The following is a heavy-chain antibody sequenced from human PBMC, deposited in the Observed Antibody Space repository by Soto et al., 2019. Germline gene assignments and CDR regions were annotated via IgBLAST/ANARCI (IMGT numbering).Heavy chain of an antibody. D-gene: IGHD3-9*01. Sequence: TLSLTCTVSGGSISSGDYYWSWIRQPPGKGLEWIGYIYYSGSPYYNPSLKSRVTISLDTSKNQFSLRLSSVTAADTAVYYCARTGYSYYYGMDVWGQGTTVTVSS. CDR2: IYYSGSP. V-gene: IGHV4-30-4*01. J-gene: IGHJ6*02. CDR3: ARTGYSYYYGMDV. CDR1: GGSISSGDYY.